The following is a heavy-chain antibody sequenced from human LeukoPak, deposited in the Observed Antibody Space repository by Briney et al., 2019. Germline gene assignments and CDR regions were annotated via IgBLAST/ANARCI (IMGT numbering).Heavy chain of an antibody. CDR2: ISYDGSNK. CDR3: ARGPPYSSSWYVYYYYGMDV. Sequence: PGRSLRLSCAASGFTFSNYGMHWVRQAPGKGLEWVAVISYDGSNKYYADSVKGRFTISRDNSKNTLYLQMNSLRAEDTAVYYCARGPPYSSSWYVYYYYGMDVWGQGTTVTVSS. J-gene: IGHJ6*02. CDR1: GFTFSNYG. D-gene: IGHD6-13*01. V-gene: IGHV3-30*19.